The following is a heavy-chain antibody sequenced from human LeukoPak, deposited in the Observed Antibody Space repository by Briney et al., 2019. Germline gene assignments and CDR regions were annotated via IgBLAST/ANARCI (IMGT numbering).Heavy chain of an antibody. V-gene: IGHV3-33*01. J-gene: IGHJ4*02. Sequence: GGSLRLSCAASEFTFTTYGMLWVRQAPGKGLEWVAFIYYDGSNIYYADYVKGRFAISRDISKNTLYLQMDSLRAEDTAIYYCARDWKTNSFDYWGQGTLVTVSS. CDR3: ARDWKTNSFDY. CDR2: IYYDGSNI. D-gene: IGHD1-1*01. CDR1: EFTFTTYG.